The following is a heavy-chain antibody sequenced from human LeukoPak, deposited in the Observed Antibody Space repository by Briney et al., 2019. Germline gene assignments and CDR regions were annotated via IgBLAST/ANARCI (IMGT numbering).Heavy chain of an antibody. J-gene: IGHJ3*02. D-gene: IGHD2-2*01. CDR3: ATRGPRLPAAIRAFDI. CDR2: FDPEDGET. V-gene: IGHV1-24*01. CDR1: GYTLTELS. Sequence: ASVKVSCKVSGYTLTELSMHWVRQAPGKGLEWMGGFDPEDGETIYAQKFQGRVTMTEDTSTDTAYMELSSLRSEDTAVYYCATRGPRLPAAIRAFDIWGQGTMVTVSS.